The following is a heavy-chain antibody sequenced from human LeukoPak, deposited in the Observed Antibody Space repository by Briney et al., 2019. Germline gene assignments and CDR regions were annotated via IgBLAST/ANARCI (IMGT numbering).Heavy chain of an antibody. CDR3: ARGSTFVVVIQPDWFDP. J-gene: IGHJ5*02. V-gene: IGHV1-2*02. CDR2: INPNSGGT. Sequence: ASVKVSRNASGYTFTGYYMHWVRQAPGQGLEWMGWINPNSGGTNYAQKFQGRVTMTRDRSISTAYMELSRLRSDDTAVYYCARGSTFVVVIQPDWFDPWGQGTLVTVSS. CDR1: GYTFTGYY. D-gene: IGHD3-3*01.